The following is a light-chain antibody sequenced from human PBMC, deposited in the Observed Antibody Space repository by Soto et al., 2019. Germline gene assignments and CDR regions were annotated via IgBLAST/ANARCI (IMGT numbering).Light chain of an antibody. CDR3: QQSYISPWT. Sequence: DIQMTQSPSSLSASVGDRVTITCRASQTIGRYLNWYQQKPGEVPNVLIYGASSLQSGVPSRFSGSGSGTDFTLTISSLQPEEFATYYCQQSYISPWTFGQGTKVEI. CDR2: GAS. CDR1: QTIGRY. V-gene: IGKV1-39*01. J-gene: IGKJ1*01.